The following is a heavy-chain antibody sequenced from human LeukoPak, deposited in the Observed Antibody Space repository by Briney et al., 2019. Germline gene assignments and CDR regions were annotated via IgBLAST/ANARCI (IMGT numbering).Heavy chain of an antibody. CDR2: INPNSGGT. Sequence: ASVKVSCKASGYTFTSYAMHWVRQAPGQGLEWMGRINPNSGGTNYAQKFQGRVTMTRDTSISTAYMELSSLRSDDTAVYYCARVVGGNYYGSETDDYWGQGTLVTVSS. D-gene: IGHD3-10*01. CDR1: GYTFTSYA. V-gene: IGHV1-2*06. CDR3: ARVVGGNYYGSETDDY. J-gene: IGHJ4*02.